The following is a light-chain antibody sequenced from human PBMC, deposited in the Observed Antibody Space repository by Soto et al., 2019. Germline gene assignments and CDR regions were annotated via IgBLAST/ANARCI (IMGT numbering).Light chain of an antibody. CDR2: DVR. V-gene: IGLV2-14*01. J-gene: IGLJ2*01. CDR1: SSDVGGYNY. Sequence: QSVLTQPASVSGSPGQSITISCTGTSSDVGGYNYVSCYQQHPFKAPKLMIYDVRIRPSGVFNRFSGSKSGNTASLTISGLQAEDEADYYCSLYTSSSTLVFGGGTKVTVL. CDR3: SLYTSSSTLV.